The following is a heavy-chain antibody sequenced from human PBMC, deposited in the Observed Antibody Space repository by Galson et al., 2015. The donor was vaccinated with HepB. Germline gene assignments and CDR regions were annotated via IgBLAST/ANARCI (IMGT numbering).Heavy chain of an antibody. CDR3: ARGPLGTVTYSYHYGMEV. CDR2: INHDGGEI. J-gene: IGHJ6*02. CDR1: GFIFSAYW. V-gene: IGHV3-7*05. Sequence: SLRLSCAGSGFIFSAYWMSWVRQAPGKGLEWVANINHDGGEIYYVDSVKGRFTTSRDNAKNSLYLQMNSLRADDTAVYYCARGPLGTVTYSYHYGMEVWGQGTTVTVSS. D-gene: IGHD4-17*01.